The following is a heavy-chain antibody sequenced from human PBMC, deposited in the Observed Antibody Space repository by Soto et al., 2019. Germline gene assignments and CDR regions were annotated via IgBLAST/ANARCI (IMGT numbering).Heavy chain of an antibody. CDR3: ARDVVVAATSAEYFQH. V-gene: IGHV1-18*01. Sequence: ASVKVSCKASGYTFTSYGISWVRQAPGQGLEWMGWISAYNGNTNYAQKLQGRVTMTTGTSTSTAYMELRSLRSDDTAVYYCARDVVVAATSAEYFQHWGQGPLVTVSS. J-gene: IGHJ1*01. D-gene: IGHD2-15*01. CDR1: GYTFTSYG. CDR2: ISAYNGNT.